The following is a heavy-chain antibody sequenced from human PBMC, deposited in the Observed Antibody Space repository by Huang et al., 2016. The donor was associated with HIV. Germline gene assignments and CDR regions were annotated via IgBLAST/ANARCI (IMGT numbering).Heavy chain of an antibody. Sequence: EVQLVQSGAEVKKPGESLTISCKGSGYSFTNHWIGWVRQRPGKGLEWRGIIYPGDSESRYSPSFQGQVTISADKSINTAYLQWSSLKASDTAMYYCARRDCSSASCYRGSYHFDYWGQGTLVTASS. J-gene: IGHJ4*02. V-gene: IGHV5-51*01. D-gene: IGHD2-2*01. CDR1: GYSFTNHW. CDR3: ARRDCSSASCYRGSYHFDY. CDR2: IYPGDSES.